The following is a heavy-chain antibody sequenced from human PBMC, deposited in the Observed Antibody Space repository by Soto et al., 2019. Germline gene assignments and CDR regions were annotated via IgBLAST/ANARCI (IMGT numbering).Heavy chain of an antibody. CDR2: INKDGGGT. CDR3: AKDLHWYGMDV. V-gene: IGHV3-23*01. J-gene: IGHJ6*02. Sequence: EVQLLESGGGLFKLGGSRGLSCAASGFTFGSYFMNWVRQAPGKGPGWVSDINKDGGGTHYADSVRGRFTISRDNSRNTLYLQMNRLRAEDTALYYCAKDLHWYGMDVWGQGTTVTVSS. D-gene: IGHD1-1*01. CDR1: GFTFGSYF.